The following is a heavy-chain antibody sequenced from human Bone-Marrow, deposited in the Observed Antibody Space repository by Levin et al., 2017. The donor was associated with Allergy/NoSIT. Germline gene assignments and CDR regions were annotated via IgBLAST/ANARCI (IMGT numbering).Heavy chain of an antibody. Sequence: SETLSLTCTVSGASITSGGYYWIWIRQHPGTGLEWLGYFYYRGSTYYNPSLKGRVDIAADTSKYQLSLKLTSVTAADTAVYYCARGDFNAGSVGYWGQGTLVTVSS. V-gene: IGHV4-31*03. D-gene: IGHD3-10*01. J-gene: IGHJ4*02. CDR2: FYYRGST. CDR1: GASITSGGYY. CDR3: ARGDFNAGSVGY.